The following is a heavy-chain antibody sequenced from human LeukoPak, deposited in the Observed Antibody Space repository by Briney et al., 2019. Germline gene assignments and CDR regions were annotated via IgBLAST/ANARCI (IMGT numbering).Heavy chain of an antibody. CDR1: GFTFNDFG. D-gene: IGHD2-2*01. J-gene: IGHJ6*02. Sequence: GRSLRLSCAASGFTFNDFGMHWVRQAPGKGLEWVAFIWYDGSNKYYADSVKGRFTISRDNSKNTLYLQMNSLRAEDTAVYYCARVWGELVVPDAIFDGMGVWGQGTTVTVSS. CDR3: ARVWGELVVPDAIFDGMGV. V-gene: IGHV3-33*01. CDR2: IWYDGSNK.